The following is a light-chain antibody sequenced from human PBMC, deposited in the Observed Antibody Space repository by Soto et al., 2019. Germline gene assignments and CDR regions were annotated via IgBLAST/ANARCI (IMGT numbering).Light chain of an antibody. CDR2: GAS. J-gene: IGKJ2*01. CDR1: QSVSSSY. Sequence: EIVLTQSPGTLSLSPGERATLSCRASQSVSSSYLAWYQQKPGQAPRLLIYGASSRATGIPDRFSGSGSGTDFTLTISRLEPEDFAVYYCQQYGSSPMYTFVQGTQLEIK. CDR3: QQYGSSPMYT. V-gene: IGKV3-20*01.